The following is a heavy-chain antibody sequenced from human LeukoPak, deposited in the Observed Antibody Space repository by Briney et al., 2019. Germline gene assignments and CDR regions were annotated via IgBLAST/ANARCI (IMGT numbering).Heavy chain of an antibody. CDR1: GGSISSYY. Sequence: TSETLSLACTVSGGSISSYYWSWIRQPPGKGLEWIGYIYYSGSTNYNPSLKSRVTISVDTSKNQFSLKLSSVTAADTAVYYCARARDGYNPYYFDYWGQGTLVTVSS. V-gene: IGHV4-59*01. CDR2: IYYSGST. D-gene: IGHD5-24*01. CDR3: ARARDGYNPYYFDY. J-gene: IGHJ4*02.